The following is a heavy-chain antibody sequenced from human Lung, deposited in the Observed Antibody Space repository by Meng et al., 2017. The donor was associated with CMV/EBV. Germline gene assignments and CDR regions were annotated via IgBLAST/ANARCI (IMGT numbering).Heavy chain of an antibody. D-gene: IGHD3-3*01. CDR2: ISAYKGNT. CDR3: AISPGGPYDFWSCYFNYGMDV. Sequence: ASVKVSCKASGYTFTSYGISWVRQAPGQGLEWMGWISAYKGNTNYAQKLQGRVTMTTDTSTSTAYMELSSLRSDDTAVYYCAISPGGPYDFWSCYFNYGMDVWGQGTTVTVSS. V-gene: IGHV1-18*01. J-gene: IGHJ6*02. CDR1: GYTFTSYG.